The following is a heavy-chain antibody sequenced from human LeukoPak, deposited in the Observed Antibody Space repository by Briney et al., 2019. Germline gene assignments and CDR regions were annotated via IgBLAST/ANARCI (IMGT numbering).Heavy chain of an antibody. V-gene: IGHV1-18*01. D-gene: IGHD3-22*01. CDR2: ISAYNGNT. Sequence: KVSCKASGYTFTSYGISWVRQAPGHGLEGMGWISAYNGNTNYAQKLQGRVTMTTDTTTSTAYMELRSLRSDDTAVYYCARSGSGYRALFSWFDPWGQGTLVTVSS. CDR3: ARSGSGYRALFSWFDP. CDR1: GYTFTSYG. J-gene: IGHJ5*02.